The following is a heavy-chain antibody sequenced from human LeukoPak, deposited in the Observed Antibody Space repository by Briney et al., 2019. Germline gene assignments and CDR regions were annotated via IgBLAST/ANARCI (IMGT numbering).Heavy chain of an antibody. Sequence: GGSLRPSCAASGFTFSSYGMHWVRQAPGKGLEWVAVISYDGSNKYYADSVKGRFTISRDNSKNTLYLQMNSLRAEDTAVYYCARLDSSSWYFYFDYWGQGTLVTVSS. CDR3: ARLDSSSWYFYFDY. J-gene: IGHJ4*02. CDR1: GFTFSSYG. D-gene: IGHD6-13*01. V-gene: IGHV3-30*03. CDR2: ISYDGSNK.